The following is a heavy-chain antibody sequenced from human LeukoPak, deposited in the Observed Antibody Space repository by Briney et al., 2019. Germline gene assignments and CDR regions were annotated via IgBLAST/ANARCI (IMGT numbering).Heavy chain of an antibody. CDR2: SSYSSSTI. D-gene: IGHD3-3*01. J-gene: IGHJ4*02. CDR1: GGSISSSSYY. Sequence: PSETLSLTCTVSGGSISSSSYYWGWVRQAPGKGLEWVSYSSYSSSTIFYADSVKGRFTISRDNAKNSLYLQMNSLRAEDTAVYYCARERTGPLRSGYYDSFLHWGQGTLVTVSS. V-gene: IGHV3-48*01. CDR3: ARERTGPLRSGYYDSFLH.